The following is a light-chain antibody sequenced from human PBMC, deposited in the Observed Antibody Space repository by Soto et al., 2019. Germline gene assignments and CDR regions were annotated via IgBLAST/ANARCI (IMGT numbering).Light chain of an antibody. CDR1: SSDVGSYDV. J-gene: IGLJ3*02. Sequence: QSALTQPASVSGSPGQSITISCTGTSSDVGSYDVVSWYQQHPGKAPQLIIYEVAQRTSGVSDRFSGSKSGSTASLTISGLQAEDEAHYFCFSYAGSTTFWVFGGGTKVTVL. V-gene: IGLV2-23*02. CDR3: FSYAGSTTFWV. CDR2: EVA.